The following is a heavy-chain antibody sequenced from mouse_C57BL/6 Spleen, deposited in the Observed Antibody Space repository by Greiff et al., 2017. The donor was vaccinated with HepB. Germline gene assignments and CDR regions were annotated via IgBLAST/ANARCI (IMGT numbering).Heavy chain of an antibody. CDR2: ISYDGSN. D-gene: IGHD2-3*01. V-gene: IGHV3-6*01. CDR1: GYSITSGYY. CDR3: ARGGNYDGYSYWYFDV. J-gene: IGHJ1*03. Sequence: EVKLVESGPGLVKPSQSLSLTCSVTGYSITSGYYWNWIRQFPGNKLEWMGYISYDGSNNYNPSLKNRISITRDTSKNQFFLKLNSVTTEDTATYYCARGGNYDGYSYWYFDVWGTGTTVTVSS.